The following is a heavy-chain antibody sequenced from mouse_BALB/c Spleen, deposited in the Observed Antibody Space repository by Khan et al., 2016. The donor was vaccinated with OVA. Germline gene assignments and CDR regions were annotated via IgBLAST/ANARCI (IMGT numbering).Heavy chain of an antibody. J-gene: IGHJ3*01. CDR3: ARSPYGNFAY. V-gene: IGHV5-9-3*01. CDR1: GFTFSTYA. CDR2: INSDGDYP. D-gene: IGHD2-1*01. Sequence: EVELVESGGGLVKPGGSLRLSCAASGFTFSTYAMSWVRQTPEKRLAWVATINSDGDYPYFPDNVTGRFTISRDNAKNTLYLQMTSLRSEDTAIYYCARSPYGNFAYWGQGTLVTVSA.